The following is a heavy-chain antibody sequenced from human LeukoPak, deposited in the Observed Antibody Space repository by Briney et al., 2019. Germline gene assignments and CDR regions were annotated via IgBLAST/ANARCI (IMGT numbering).Heavy chain of an antibody. CDR3: ARDHDFWSGYYGKYFDY. D-gene: IGHD3-3*01. CDR1: GYTFTSYE. V-gene: IGHV1-18*01. J-gene: IGHJ4*02. Sequence: ASVKVSCKASGYTFTSYEINWVRLATGQGLEWMGWMTPNNGNTVYAQKLQGRVTMTTDTSTSTAYMELRSLRSDDTAVYYCARDHDFWSGYYGKYFDYWGQGTLVTVSS. CDR2: MTPNNGNT.